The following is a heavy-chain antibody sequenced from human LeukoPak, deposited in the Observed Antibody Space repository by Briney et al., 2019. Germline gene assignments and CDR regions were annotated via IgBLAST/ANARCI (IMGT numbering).Heavy chain of an antibody. Sequence: SETLSLTCTVSGGSISSYYWSWIRQPPGKGLEWIGYIYYSGSTNYNPSLKSRVTISVDTSKNQFSLKLSSVIAADTAVYYCARGVYCSGGSCYLDYWGQGTLVTVSS. CDR3: ARGVYCSGGSCYLDY. CDR1: GGSISSYY. D-gene: IGHD2-15*01. J-gene: IGHJ4*02. V-gene: IGHV4-59*01. CDR2: IYYSGST.